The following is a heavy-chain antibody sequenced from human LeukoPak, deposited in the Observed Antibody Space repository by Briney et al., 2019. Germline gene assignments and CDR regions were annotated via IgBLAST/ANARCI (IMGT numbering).Heavy chain of an antibody. Sequence: SETLSLTCTVSGGSISSYYWSWIRQPPGKGLEWIGEINHSGSTNYNPSLKSRVTISVDTSKNQFSLKLSSVTAADTAVYYCARKGNYHANGGTHFDYWGQGTLVTVSS. D-gene: IGHD4-23*01. CDR1: GGSISSYY. J-gene: IGHJ4*02. CDR3: ARKGNYHANGGTHFDY. CDR2: INHSGST. V-gene: IGHV4-34*01.